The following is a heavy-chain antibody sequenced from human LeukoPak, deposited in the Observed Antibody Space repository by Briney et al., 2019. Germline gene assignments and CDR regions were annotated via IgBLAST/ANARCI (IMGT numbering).Heavy chain of an antibody. Sequence: GAPVKVSCKASGYTFTSYGISWVRQAPGQGLEWMGWISAYNGNTNYAQKLQGRVTMTTDTSTSTAYMELRSLRSDDTAVYYCARDPHYYYDSSGYADYWGQGTLVTVSS. CDR3: ARDPHYYYDSSGYADY. CDR1: GYTFTSYG. D-gene: IGHD3-22*01. J-gene: IGHJ4*02. V-gene: IGHV1-18*01. CDR2: ISAYNGNT.